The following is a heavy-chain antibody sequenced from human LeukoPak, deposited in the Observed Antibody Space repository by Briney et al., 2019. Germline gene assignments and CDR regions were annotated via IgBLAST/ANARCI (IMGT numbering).Heavy chain of an antibody. D-gene: IGHD5-12*01. J-gene: IGHJ4*02. CDR1: GFTFSRYG. Sequence: GRSLRLSCAASGFTFSRYGMHWVRQTPGKGLEWVAFISYDGSNKYYEDSVKGRFTISRDNSKNTLYLQMDSLRAEDTAVYYCARDLGEGAYDWSRNYFDYWGQGTLVTVSS. CDR2: ISYDGSNK. V-gene: IGHV3-30*03. CDR3: ARDLGEGAYDWSRNYFDY.